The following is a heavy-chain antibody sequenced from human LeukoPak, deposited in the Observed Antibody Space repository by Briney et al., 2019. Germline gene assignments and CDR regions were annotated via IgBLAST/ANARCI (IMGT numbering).Heavy chain of an antibody. J-gene: IGHJ6*03. CDR1: GGSISSYY. CDR2: IYTSGST. Sequence: SETLPLTCTVSGGSISSYYWSWIRQPAGKGLEWIGRIYTSGSTNYNPSLKSRVTVSVDTSKNQFSLKLSSVTAADTAVYYCAREGIAAAGPSFYYYYYYMDVWGKGTTVTVSS. V-gene: IGHV4-4*07. CDR3: AREGIAAAGPSFYYYYYYMDV. D-gene: IGHD6-13*01.